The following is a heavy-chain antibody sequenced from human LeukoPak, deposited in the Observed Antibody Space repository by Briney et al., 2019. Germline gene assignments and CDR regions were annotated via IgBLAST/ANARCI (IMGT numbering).Heavy chain of an antibody. J-gene: IGHJ5*02. CDR3: AESNQYCSGGSCSFDP. V-gene: IGHV3-23*01. CDR2: ISGSGGSA. CDR1: GFTFSSYA. Sequence: PGGSLRLSCAASGFTFSSYAMSWVRQAPGKGLEWVSAISGSGGSAYYADSVKGRFTISRDNSKNTLYLQMNSLRAEDTAVYYCAESNQYCSGGSCSFDPWGQGTLVTVSS. D-gene: IGHD2-15*01.